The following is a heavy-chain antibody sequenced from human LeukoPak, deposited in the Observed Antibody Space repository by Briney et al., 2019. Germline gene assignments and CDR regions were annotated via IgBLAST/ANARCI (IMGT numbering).Heavy chain of an antibody. D-gene: IGHD6-6*01. V-gene: IGHV4-31*03. J-gene: IGHJ5*01. CDR2: IDYSGTA. CDR3: ARDSYSSSIRWFDS. Sequence: SQTLSLTCTVSGGSFSGGGYYWSWIRQLPGKGLEWIGYIDYSGTAYYNPSLKSRVTISIDTSKNQFSVKLSSVTAADTAVYYCARDSYSSSIRWFDSWGQGTLVTVSS. CDR1: GGSFSGGGYY.